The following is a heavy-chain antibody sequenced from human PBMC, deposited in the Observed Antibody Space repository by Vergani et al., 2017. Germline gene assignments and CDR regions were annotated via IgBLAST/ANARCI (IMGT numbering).Heavy chain of an antibody. CDR1: GGSISSSSYY. J-gene: IGHJ5*02. V-gene: IGHV4-39*07. CDR2: INHSGST. D-gene: IGHD3-3*01. Sequence: QLQLQESGPGLVKPSETLSLTCTVSGGSISSSSYYWGWIRQPPGKGLEWIGEINHSGSTNYNPSLKSRVTISVDTSKNQFSLKLSSVTAADTAVYYCARATIFGVENRWFDPWGQGTLVTVSS. CDR3: ARATIFGVENRWFDP.